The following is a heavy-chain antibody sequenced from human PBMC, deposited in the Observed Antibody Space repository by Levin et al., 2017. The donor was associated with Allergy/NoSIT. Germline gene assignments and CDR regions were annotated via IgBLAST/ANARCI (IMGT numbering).Heavy chain of an antibody. CDR1: GGSFSGYY. CDR3: ARESGSGYYYY. CDR2: INHSGST. V-gene: IGHV4-34*01. D-gene: IGHD3-22*01. Sequence: SETLSLTCAVYGGSFSGYYWSWIRQPPGKGLEWIGEINHSGSTNYNPSLKSRVTISVDTSKNQFSLKLSSVTAADTAVYYCARESGSGYYYYWGQGTLVTVSS. J-gene: IGHJ4*02.